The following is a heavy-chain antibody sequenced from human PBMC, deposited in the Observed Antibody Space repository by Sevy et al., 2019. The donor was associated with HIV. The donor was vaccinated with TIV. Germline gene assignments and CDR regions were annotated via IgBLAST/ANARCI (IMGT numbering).Heavy chain of an antibody. J-gene: IGHJ3*02. D-gene: IGHD2-2*01. V-gene: IGHV3-23*01. CDR3: AKSQLPHAFDI. CDR1: RFTFRNYD. Sequence: GGSLRLSCEASRFTFRNYDMSWVHQAPGKGLEWVSGILDNGGGTYYSDSVKGRFTTSRDNSKNRMFLEMNSLGAEDTAVYFCAKSQLPHAFDIWGQGTMVTVSS. CDR2: ILDNGGGT.